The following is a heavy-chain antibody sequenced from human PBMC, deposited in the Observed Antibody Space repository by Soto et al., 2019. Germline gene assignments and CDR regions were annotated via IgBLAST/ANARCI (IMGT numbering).Heavy chain of an antibody. V-gene: IGHV3-30*04. Sequence: GGSLRLSCAASGFTFSSYAMHWVRQAPGKGLEWVAVISYDGSNKYYADSVKGRFTISRDNSKNTLYLQMNSLRAEDTAVYYCAREAIEARPDYYYYYGMDVWGQGTTVTVSS. CDR2: ISYDGSNK. CDR1: GFTFSSYA. D-gene: IGHD6-6*01. J-gene: IGHJ6*02. CDR3: AREAIEARPDYYYYYGMDV.